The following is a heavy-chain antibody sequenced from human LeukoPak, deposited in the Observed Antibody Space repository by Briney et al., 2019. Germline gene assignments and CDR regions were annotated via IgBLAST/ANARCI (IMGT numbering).Heavy chain of an antibody. Sequence: SGGSLRLSCAASGFNFSIYSMNWVRQAPGKGLEWVSYISWNSTTIYYADSVKGRFTISRDNSKNSLYLQMNSLRTEDTALYYCAKDPERITMPQGSAFDIWGQGIMVTVSS. V-gene: IGHV3-43*01. D-gene: IGHD3-10*01. CDR3: AKDPERITMPQGSAFDI. CDR2: ISWNSTTI. J-gene: IGHJ3*02. CDR1: GFNFSIYS.